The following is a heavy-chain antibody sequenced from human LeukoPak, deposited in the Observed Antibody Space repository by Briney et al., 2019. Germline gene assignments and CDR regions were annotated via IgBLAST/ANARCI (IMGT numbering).Heavy chain of an antibody. J-gene: IGHJ4*02. CDR2: IKQDGSEK. D-gene: IGHD3-10*01. V-gene: IGHV3-7*01. CDR3: ARVLGYGSGSYYPY. CDR1: GFTFSSSW. Sequence: GGSLRLSCAASGFTFSSSWMTWVHQAPGKGLEWVANIKQDGSEKYYVDSVKGRFTISRDNAKNSLSLHMHSLRADDTAVYYCARVLGYGSGSYYPYWGQGTLVTVSS.